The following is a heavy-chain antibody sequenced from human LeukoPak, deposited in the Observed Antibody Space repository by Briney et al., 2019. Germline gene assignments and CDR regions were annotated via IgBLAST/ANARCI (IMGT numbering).Heavy chain of an antibody. CDR1: GGSISSYY. CDR2: IYYSGST. Sequence: PSETLSLTCTVSGGSISSYYWSWLRQPPGKGLEWIGYIYYSGSTKYNPSLKSRVTISLDTSKNQFSLKLSSVTAADTAVYYCASSPSRGWPYYFDYWGQGTLVTVSS. D-gene: IGHD6-19*01. CDR3: ASSPSRGWPYYFDY. V-gene: IGHV4-59*01. J-gene: IGHJ4*02.